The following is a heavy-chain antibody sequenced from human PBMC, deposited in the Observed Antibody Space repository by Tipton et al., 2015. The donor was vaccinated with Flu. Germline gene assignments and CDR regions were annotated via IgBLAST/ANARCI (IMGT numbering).Heavy chain of an antibody. CDR3: ARDEAQLFPRTLVY. CDR1: GFTVTSSY. CDR2: VYYTGTT. V-gene: IGHV4-59*02. D-gene: IGHD1-1*01. J-gene: IGHJ4*02. Sequence: QLVQSGGGLIQPGGSLRLSCAASGFTVTSSYMSWVRQAPGKGLEWMGYVYYTGTTTYNPSLKSRVTMALDTSKKQSSLTLNSVTAADTAVYFCARDEAQLFPRTLVYWGQGIFVTVSS.